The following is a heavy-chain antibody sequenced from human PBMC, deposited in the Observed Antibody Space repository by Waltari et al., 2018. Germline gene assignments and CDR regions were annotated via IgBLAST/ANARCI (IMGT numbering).Heavy chain of an antibody. CDR1: GFTVSSNY. V-gene: IGHV3-53*02. Sequence: EVQLVETGGGLIQPGGSLRLSCAASGFTVSSNYMSWVRQAPGKGLEWVSVIYSGGGTYYADSLRGRFTSSRDNSKNTLYLQMNSLRAEDTAVYYWARGMWGGGVCYIDWGQGTLVTVSS. CDR2: IYSGGGT. J-gene: IGHJ4*02. D-gene: IGHD2-8*02. CDR3: ARGMWGGGVCYID.